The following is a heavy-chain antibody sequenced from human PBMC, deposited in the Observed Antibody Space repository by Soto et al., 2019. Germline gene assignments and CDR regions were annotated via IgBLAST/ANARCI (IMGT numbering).Heavy chain of an antibody. Sequence: PSETLSLTCTVSGGSISSYYWSWIRQPPGKGLEWIGYIYYSGSTNYNPSPKSRVTISVDTSKNQFSLKLSSVTAADTAVYYCARGVTIFGDDYYYYMDVWGKGTTVTVS. J-gene: IGHJ6*03. V-gene: IGHV4-59*01. CDR3: ARGVTIFGDDYYYYMDV. CDR1: GGSISSYY. D-gene: IGHD3-3*01. CDR2: IYYSGST.